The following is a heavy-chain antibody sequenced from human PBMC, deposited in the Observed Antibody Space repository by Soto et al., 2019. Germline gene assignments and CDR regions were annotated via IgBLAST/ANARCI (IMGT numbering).Heavy chain of an antibody. J-gene: IGHJ4*02. Sequence: QVQLVESGGGVVQPGGSLRLSCAVSGIIFTGYGMHWVRQAPGKGLEWVAVIRYDGSNIYYADSVKGRFTISRDNSKNTLYLQMNSLRAEDTAVYYCARGGVGATVFFGYFDYWGQGALVTVSS. CDR1: GIIFTGYG. V-gene: IGHV3-33*01. D-gene: IGHD1-26*01. CDR2: IRYDGSNI. CDR3: ARGGVGATVFFGYFDY.